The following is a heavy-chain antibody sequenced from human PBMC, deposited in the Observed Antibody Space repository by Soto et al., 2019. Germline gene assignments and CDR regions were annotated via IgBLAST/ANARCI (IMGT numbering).Heavy chain of an antibody. D-gene: IGHD6-13*01. CDR2: MSHDGSNK. CDR3: AKDAPPKQQLDGRIDY. Sequence: QVQLVESGGGVVQPGRSLRLSCAASGFIFSNYGMHWDRQAPGTGLEWVAVMSHDGSNKYYADSVKGRFTISRDNSENTLYLQMNSLRPEDTAVYYCAKDAPPKQQLDGRIDYWGQGTLVTVSS. J-gene: IGHJ4*02. CDR1: GFIFSNYG. V-gene: IGHV3-30*18.